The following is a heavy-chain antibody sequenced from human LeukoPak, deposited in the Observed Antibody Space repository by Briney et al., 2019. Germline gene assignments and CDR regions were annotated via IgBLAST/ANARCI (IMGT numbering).Heavy chain of an antibody. D-gene: IGHD6-19*01. Sequence: GGSLRLSCAASGFTVSSNYMNWVRQAPGKGLEWVSAVSGSGGSTYYADSVKGRFTISRDNSKNTLYLQMNSLRAEDTAVYYCAKGVPHSGWYVWGQGTLVTVSS. CDR2: VSGSGGST. J-gene: IGHJ4*02. CDR1: GFTVSSNY. CDR3: AKGVPHSGWYV. V-gene: IGHV3-23*01.